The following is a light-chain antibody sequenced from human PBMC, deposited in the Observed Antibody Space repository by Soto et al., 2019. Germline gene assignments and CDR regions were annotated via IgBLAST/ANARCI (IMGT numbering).Light chain of an antibody. CDR2: KIS. Sequence: DIVLTQTPLSSPVTLGQPASISCRSSQSLLHSDGETYLSWLQQRPGQPPRRLIYKISNRFAGVPDRFSGSGAATDLTLKISMVEAEDGGNYSCMQDTKYPPYAFGQGANLESK. CDR1: QSLLHSDGETY. V-gene: IGKV2-24*01. J-gene: IGKJ2*01. CDR3: MQDTKYPPYA.